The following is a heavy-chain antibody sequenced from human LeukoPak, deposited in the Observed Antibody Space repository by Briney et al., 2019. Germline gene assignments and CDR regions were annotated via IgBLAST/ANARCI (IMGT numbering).Heavy chain of an antibody. CDR1: RFAFSSYA. J-gene: IGHJ4*02. V-gene: IGHV3-30-3*01. D-gene: IGHD3-9*01. CDR3: ARDLVPYYDILTGYQY. CDR2: ISYDGNNQ. Sequence: GGSLRLSCAASRFAFSSYAMHWVRQAPGKGLEWVAVISYDGNNQYYADSVKGRFTISRDNAKNSLYLQMNSLRAEDTAVYYCARDLVPYYDILTGYQYWGQGTLVTVSS.